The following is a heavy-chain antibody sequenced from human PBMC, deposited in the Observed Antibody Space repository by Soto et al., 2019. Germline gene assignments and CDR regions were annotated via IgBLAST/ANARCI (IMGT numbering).Heavy chain of an antibody. CDR3: ARDQADYGGDSDYDYYGMDV. D-gene: IGHD2-21*02. Sequence: GGSLRLSCAASGLTFSNHAMNWVRQAPGKGLEWVSVISGSGDSTYYADSVKGRFTISRDNSKNTLYLQMNSLRAEDTAVYYCARDQADYGGDSDYDYYGMDVWGQGTTVTVSS. CDR2: ISGSGDST. V-gene: IGHV3-23*01. CDR1: GLTFSNHA. J-gene: IGHJ6*02.